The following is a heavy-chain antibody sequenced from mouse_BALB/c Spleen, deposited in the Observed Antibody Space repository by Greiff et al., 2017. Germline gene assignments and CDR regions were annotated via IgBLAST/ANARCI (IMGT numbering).Heavy chain of an antibody. CDR3: ARSGEGGAMDY. D-gene: IGHD2-13*01. J-gene: IGHJ4*01. CDR2: ISDGGSYT. Sequence: EVHLVESGGGLVKPGGSLKLSCAASGFTFSDYYMYWVRQTPEKRLEWVATISDGGSYTYYPDSVKGRFTISRDNAKNNLYLQMSSLKSEDTAMYYCARSGEGGAMDYWGQGTSVTVSS. V-gene: IGHV5-4*02. CDR1: GFTFSDYY.